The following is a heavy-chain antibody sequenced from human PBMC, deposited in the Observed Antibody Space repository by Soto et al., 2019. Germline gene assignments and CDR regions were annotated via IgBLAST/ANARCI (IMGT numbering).Heavy chain of an antibody. Sequence: EVQLVESGGGLVQPGGSVRLSCAASGFTVSSNYMSWVRQAPGKGLEWVSVIYSGGSTYYADSVKGRFTISRDNSKNTLYLQMNSLRAEDTAVYYCARVRTSILWFYFAYWGQGTLVTVSS. CDR1: GFTVSSNY. V-gene: IGHV3-66*01. CDR3: ARVRTSILWFYFAY. CDR2: IYSGGST. J-gene: IGHJ4*02. D-gene: IGHD2-21*01.